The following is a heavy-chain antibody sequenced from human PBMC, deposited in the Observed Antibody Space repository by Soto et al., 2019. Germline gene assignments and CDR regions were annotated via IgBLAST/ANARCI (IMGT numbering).Heavy chain of an antibody. J-gene: IGHJ4*02. Sequence: PSETLSLTCTVSGGSIRSYYWSWIRQPPGKGLEWIGYIYYSGSTNYNPSLKSRVTISVDTSKYQFSLKLSSVTAADTAVYYCARGSTGYSSSWSRYWGQGTLVTVS. CDR2: IYYSGST. V-gene: IGHV4-59*08. CDR1: GGSIRSYY. D-gene: IGHD6-13*01. CDR3: ARGSTGYSSSWSRY.